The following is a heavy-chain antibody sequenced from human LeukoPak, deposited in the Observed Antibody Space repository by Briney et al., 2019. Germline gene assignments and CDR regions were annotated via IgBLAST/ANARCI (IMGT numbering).Heavy chain of an antibody. V-gene: IGHV5-51*01. Sequence: GKSLKISCEASGYSFSSHGIVWVRQMPGKGLEWMGIINPADSVTIYSPPFQGQVTISADKSITTAYLQWSSLKASDTAMYYCARRYCSGGTCYYFDYWGQGALVTVSS. CDR1: GYSFSSHG. J-gene: IGHJ4*02. CDR2: INPADSVT. D-gene: IGHD2-15*01. CDR3: ARRYCSGGTCYYFDY.